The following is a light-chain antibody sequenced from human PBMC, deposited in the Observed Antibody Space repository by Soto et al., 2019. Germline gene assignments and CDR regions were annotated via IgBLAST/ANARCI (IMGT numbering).Light chain of an antibody. J-gene: IGKJ1*01. CDR2: WAS. CDR3: QQYYRSST. Sequence: DIVMTQSPDSLAVSLGERATINCKSSQSVLYSSNNKNYLAWYQQKPGQCPKLLIYWASTRESGVPDRFSGRGSGTDFTLTISSLQAEDVAVYYCQQYYRSSTFGQGTKVEIK. CDR1: QSVLYSSNNKNY. V-gene: IGKV4-1*01.